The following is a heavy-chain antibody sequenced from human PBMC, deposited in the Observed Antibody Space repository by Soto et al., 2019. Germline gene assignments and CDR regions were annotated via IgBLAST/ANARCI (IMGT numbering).Heavy chain of an antibody. D-gene: IGHD5-18*01. Sequence: PGGSLRLSCAASGFTFISYAMSWVRQAPGKGLEWVSAISGSGGSTYYADSVKGRFTISRDNSKNTLYLQMNSLRAEDTAVYYCAKTPYSSYGLDGMDVWGQGTTVTVSS. J-gene: IGHJ6*02. V-gene: IGHV3-23*01. CDR3: AKTPYSSYGLDGMDV. CDR2: ISGSGGST. CDR1: GFTFISYA.